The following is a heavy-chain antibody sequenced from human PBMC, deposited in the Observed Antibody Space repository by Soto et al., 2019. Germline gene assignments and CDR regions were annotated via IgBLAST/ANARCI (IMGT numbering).Heavy chain of an antibody. CDR3: AKSGYCSGGSCHHYFDY. V-gene: IGHV3-30*18. J-gene: IGHJ4*02. CDR1: GFTFSSYG. D-gene: IGHD2-15*01. Sequence: QVQLVESGGGVVQPGRSLRLSCAASGFTFSSYGMHWVRQAPGKGLEWVAVISYDGSNKYYADSVKGRFTISRDNSKNTLYLRMNSLRAEDTAVYYCAKSGYCSGGSCHHYFDYWGQGTLVTVSS. CDR2: ISYDGSNK.